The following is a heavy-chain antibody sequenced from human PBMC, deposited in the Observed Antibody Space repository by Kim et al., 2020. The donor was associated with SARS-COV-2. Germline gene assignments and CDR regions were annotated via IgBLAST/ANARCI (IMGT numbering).Heavy chain of an antibody. CDR3: ARAVGVVVPAAMGY. Sequence: ASVKVSCKASGYTFTSYAMHWVRQAPGQRLEWMGWINAGNGNTKYSQKFQGRVTITRDTSASTAYMELSSLRSEDTAVYYCARAVGVVVPAAMGYWGQGTLVTASS. J-gene: IGHJ4*02. CDR1: GYTFTSYA. D-gene: IGHD2-2*01. V-gene: IGHV1-3*01. CDR2: INAGNGNT.